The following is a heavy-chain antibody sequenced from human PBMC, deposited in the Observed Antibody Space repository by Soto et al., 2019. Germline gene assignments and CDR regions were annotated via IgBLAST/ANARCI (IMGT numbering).Heavy chain of an antibody. J-gene: IGHJ6*02. D-gene: IGHD3-22*01. V-gene: IGHV3-48*01. CDR2: ISGSSKTI. Sequence: PGGSLRLSCVASGFTFSGDSMNWVRQAPGKGLEWVSYISGSSKTIYYADSVKGRFTISRDNAKNSLYLQMNSLRAEDTAVYYCARFYYDSSGYLPSPYYYYYGMDVWGQGTTVTVSS. CDR1: GFTFSGDS. CDR3: ARFYYDSSGYLPSPYYYYYGMDV.